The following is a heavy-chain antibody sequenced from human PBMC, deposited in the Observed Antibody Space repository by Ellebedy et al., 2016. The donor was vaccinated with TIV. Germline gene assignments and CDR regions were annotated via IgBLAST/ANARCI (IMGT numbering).Heavy chain of an antibody. D-gene: IGHD1-26*01. Sequence: AASVKVSCKASGGDFTRFAISWVRQAPGQGLEWMGGILPSFSARDFAHKFQGRLTITAERFTSTVYMELSSLRHDDTATYYCARCLTQGASAGVCSFDIWGQGTVVIVSS. V-gene: IGHV1-69*06. J-gene: IGHJ3*02. CDR3: ARCLTQGASAGVCSFDI. CDR2: ILPSFSAR. CDR1: GGDFTRFA.